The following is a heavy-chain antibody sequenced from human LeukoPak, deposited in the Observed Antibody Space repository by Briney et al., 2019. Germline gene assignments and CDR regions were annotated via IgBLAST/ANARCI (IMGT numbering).Heavy chain of an antibody. CDR3: ARQNSRLGACYDY. J-gene: IGHJ4*02. D-gene: IGHD2-21*01. Sequence: PSETLSLTCIVSGGSISSSSYYWGWIRQPPGKGLEWIGSIYYSGSTYYNPSLKSRVTISVDTSKNQFSLKLSSVTAADTAVYYCARQNSRLGACYDYWGQGTLVTVSS. CDR2: IYYSGST. CDR1: GGSISSSSYY. V-gene: IGHV4-39*01.